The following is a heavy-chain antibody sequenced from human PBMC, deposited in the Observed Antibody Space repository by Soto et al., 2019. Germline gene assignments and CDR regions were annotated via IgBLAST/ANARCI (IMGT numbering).Heavy chain of an antibody. CDR3: ARSLIAVAGDFDY. Sequence: PGGSLRLSCAASGFTFSSYSMNWVRQAPGKGLEWVSSISSSSSYIYYADSVKGRFTISRDNAKNSLYLQMNSLRAEDTAVYYCARSLIAVAGDFDYWGQGTLVTAPQ. D-gene: IGHD6-19*01. J-gene: IGHJ4*02. CDR1: GFTFSSYS. V-gene: IGHV3-21*01. CDR2: ISSSSSYI.